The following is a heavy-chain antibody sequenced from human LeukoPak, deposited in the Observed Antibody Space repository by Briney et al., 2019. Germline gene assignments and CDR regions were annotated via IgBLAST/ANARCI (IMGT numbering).Heavy chain of an antibody. D-gene: IGHD7-27*01. CDR3: ARAQLGRERYYFDY. CDR2: IYSGGST. CDR1: GFTVSSNY. V-gene: IGHV3-66*01. Sequence: GGSLRLSCAASGFTVSSNYMSWVRQAAGKGLEWVSVIYSGGSTYYPDSVKGRFTISRDNSKNTLYLQMNSLRAEDTAVYYCARAQLGRERYYFDYWGQGTLVTVSS. J-gene: IGHJ4*02.